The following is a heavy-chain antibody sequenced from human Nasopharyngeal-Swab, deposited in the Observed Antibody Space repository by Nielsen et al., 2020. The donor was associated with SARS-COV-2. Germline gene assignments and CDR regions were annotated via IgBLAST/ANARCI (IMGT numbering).Heavy chain of an antibody. Sequence: GSLKISCAASGFTFSTYTMHWVRQAPGKGLEWVAVTSSDVTNKFYADSVRGRFTISRDDSKNTLYLQMNSLTAQDTAVYYCAREEEVIAATPRSHYYGMDVWGQGTTVTVS. J-gene: IGHJ6*02. CDR3: AREEEVIAATPRSHYYGMDV. CDR1: GFTFSTYT. CDR2: TSSDVTNK. V-gene: IGHV3-30*04. D-gene: IGHD2-15*01.